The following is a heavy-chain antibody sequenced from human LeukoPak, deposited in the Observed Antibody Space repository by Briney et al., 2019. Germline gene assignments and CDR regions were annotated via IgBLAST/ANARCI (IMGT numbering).Heavy chain of an antibody. Sequence: GASVKVSCKASGYTFTSYDINWVRQAPGQGLEWMGWMNPNSGNTGYAQKFQGRVTMTRNTSISTAYMELSSLRSEDTAVYYCARGHRAVAGNDAFDIWGQGTMVTVSS. D-gene: IGHD6-19*01. CDR3: ARGHRAVAGNDAFDI. V-gene: IGHV1-8*01. CDR2: MNPNSGNT. CDR1: GYTFTSYD. J-gene: IGHJ3*02.